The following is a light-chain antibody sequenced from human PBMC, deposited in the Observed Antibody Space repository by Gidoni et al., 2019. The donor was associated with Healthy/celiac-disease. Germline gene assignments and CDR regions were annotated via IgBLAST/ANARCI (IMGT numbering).Light chain of an antibody. CDR3: QQYNSYSYT. J-gene: IGKJ2*01. CDR1: QSISSL. CDR2: KAS. Sequence: IQMTQSPSTLSASVGDRVTITCRASQSISSLLAWYQQKPGKAPKLLIYKASSLESGVPSRFSGSGSGTEFTLTISSLQPDDFATYYCQQYNSYSYTFGQGTKLEIK. V-gene: IGKV1-5*03.